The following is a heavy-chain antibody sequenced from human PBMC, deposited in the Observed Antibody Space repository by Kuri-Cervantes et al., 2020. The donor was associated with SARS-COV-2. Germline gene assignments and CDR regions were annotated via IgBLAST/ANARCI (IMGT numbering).Heavy chain of an antibody. CDR2: IRYDGSNK. J-gene: IGHJ3*02. CDR1: GFTFSSYG. CDR3: AKDGGLQEGPDAFDI. D-gene: IGHD3-16*01. Sequence: GESLKISCAASGFTFSSYGMHWVRQAPGKGLERVAFIRYDGSNKYYADSVKGRFTISRDNSKNTLYLQMNSLRAEDTAVYYCAKDGGLQEGPDAFDIWGQGTMVTVSS. V-gene: IGHV3-30*02.